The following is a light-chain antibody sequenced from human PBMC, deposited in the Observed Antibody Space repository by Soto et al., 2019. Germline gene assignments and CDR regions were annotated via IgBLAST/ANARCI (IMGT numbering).Light chain of an antibody. CDR3: QQYNNSPRT. CDR1: ESIRTW. CDR2: DAS. J-gene: IGKJ1*01. Sequence: DIQMTQSPSTLSASIGDRVTITCRAIESIRTWLSWYQHKPGKAPKFLIYDASSLESGVPSRFSGSGSGTELTLTISNLQPDDCANSCFQQYNNSPRTFGQRTKVDIQ. V-gene: IGKV1-5*01.